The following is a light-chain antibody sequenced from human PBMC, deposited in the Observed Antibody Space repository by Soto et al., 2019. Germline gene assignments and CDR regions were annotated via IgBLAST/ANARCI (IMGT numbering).Light chain of an antibody. CDR1: SSDVGAYDY. CDR2: EVS. Sequence: QSALTQPASVSGSPGQSITISCTGTSSDVGAYDYVSWYQQHPGKVPKLMIYEVSNRPSGVSNRFSGSKSGNTASLTISGLQAEDEADYYCSSYTSSNTLVFGGGTKLTVL. V-gene: IGLV2-14*01. CDR3: SSYTSSNTLV. J-gene: IGLJ2*01.